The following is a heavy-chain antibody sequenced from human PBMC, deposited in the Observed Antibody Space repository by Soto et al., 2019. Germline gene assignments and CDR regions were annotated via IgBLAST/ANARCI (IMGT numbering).Heavy chain of an antibody. Sequence: QVQLVQSGAEVKKPGSSVKVSCKASGGTFSSYTISWVRQAPGQGLEWMGRIIPILGIANYAQKFQGRVTITADKSTSPAYMELSSLRSEDTAVYYCARSPMVRGVIFDYWGQGTLVTVSS. CDR2: IIPILGIA. CDR1: GGTFSSYT. CDR3: ARSPMVRGVIFDY. J-gene: IGHJ4*02. D-gene: IGHD3-10*01. V-gene: IGHV1-69*02.